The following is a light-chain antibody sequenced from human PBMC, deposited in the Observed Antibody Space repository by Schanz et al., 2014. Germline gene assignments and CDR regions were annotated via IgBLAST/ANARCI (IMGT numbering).Light chain of an antibody. V-gene: IGKV3-15*01. CDR3: QQYDSSSWT. Sequence: EIVMTQSPATLSVSPGERATLSCRASQSVSSNLAWYQQKPGQAPRLLIYGASTRATGLPARFSGSGSGTEFTLTISRLEPEDFAVYYCQQYDSSSWTFGQGTKVEIK. CDR2: GAS. J-gene: IGKJ1*01. CDR1: QSVSSN.